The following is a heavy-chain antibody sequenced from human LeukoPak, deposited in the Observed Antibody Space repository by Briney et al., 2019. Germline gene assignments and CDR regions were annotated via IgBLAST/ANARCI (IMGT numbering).Heavy chain of an antibody. V-gene: IGHV5-51*01. Sequence: GESLKISCQGSGYSFTDYWIGWVRQMPGKGLEWLGIIYPGDSDTRYSPAFEGQVTISADKSISTAYLQWSSLKASDTAMYYCARAYYYDSSGYYDYWGQGTLVTVSS. CDR2: IYPGDSDT. J-gene: IGHJ4*02. D-gene: IGHD3-22*01. CDR1: GYSFTDYW. CDR3: ARAYYYDSSGYYDY.